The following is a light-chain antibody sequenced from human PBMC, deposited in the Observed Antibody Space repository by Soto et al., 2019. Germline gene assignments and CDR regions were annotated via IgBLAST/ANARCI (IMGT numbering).Light chain of an antibody. CDR1: QSILYTSNNKNY. J-gene: IGKJ2*01. CDR2: WAS. Sequence: DIAMTQSPDSLAVSLGERATINCKSSQSILYTSNNKNYLAWYQQKPGQPPKLLIYWASTRESGVPDRFSGSGSGTDFTLTISNLQAEDVAVYYCQQYSSTLYTFGQGTKLEIK. V-gene: IGKV4-1*01. CDR3: QQYSSTLYT.